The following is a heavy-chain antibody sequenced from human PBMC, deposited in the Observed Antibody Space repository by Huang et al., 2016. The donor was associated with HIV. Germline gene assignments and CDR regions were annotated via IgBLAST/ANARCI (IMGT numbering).Heavy chain of an antibody. CDR2: ISYDGSNK. J-gene: IGHJ4*02. CDR3: AKDGADEEWDIDY. CDR1: GFSFSTYG. Sequence: PASGFSFSTYGLHWVRQAPGKGLEWVAVISYDGSNKYSAHAVKGRFTISRETSENKVYLQMNSLRHEDTAVYYCAKDGADEEWDIDYWGQGTLVTVSS. V-gene: IGHV3-30*18. D-gene: IGHD1-26*01.